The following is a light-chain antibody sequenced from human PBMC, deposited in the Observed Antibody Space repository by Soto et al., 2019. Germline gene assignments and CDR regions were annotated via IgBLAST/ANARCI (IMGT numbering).Light chain of an antibody. CDR1: QSVSSY. CDR3: QQRSNWPPTWT. V-gene: IGKV3-11*01. J-gene: IGKJ1*01. Sequence: EIVLTQSPATLSLSPGERATLSCRASQSVSSYLAWYQQKPGQAPRLLIYDASNSATGIPARFSGSGSGTDFTLPISSLEPEDFADYYCQQRSNWPPTWTFGQGTKVEIK. CDR2: DAS.